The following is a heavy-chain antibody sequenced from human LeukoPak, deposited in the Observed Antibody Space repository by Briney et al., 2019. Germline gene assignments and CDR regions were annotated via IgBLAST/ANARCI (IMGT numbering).Heavy chain of an antibody. CDR3: ARVAHCAGDCHHMDS. Sequence: PGGSLRLSCAASGFTFSSYEMNWVRQAPGKGLEWVSYVSSSGGTMYYADSVKGRFTISRDNAKNSLYLQMNSLRAEDTAVYYCARVAHCAGDCHHMDSWGQGTLVTVSS. CDR2: VSSSGGTM. D-gene: IGHD2-21*02. CDR1: GFTFSSYE. V-gene: IGHV3-48*03. J-gene: IGHJ4*02.